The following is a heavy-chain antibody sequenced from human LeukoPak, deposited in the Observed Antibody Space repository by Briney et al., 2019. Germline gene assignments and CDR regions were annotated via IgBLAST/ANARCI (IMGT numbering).Heavy chain of an antibody. D-gene: IGHD3-3*01. CDR1: GFTVSSNY. CDR3: ARGTNNYDFWSGSLNWFDP. Sequence: GGSLRLSCAASGFTVSSNYMSWVRQAPGKGLEWVSVIYSGGSTYYADSVKGRFTISRDNAKNSLYLQMNSLRAEDTAVYYCARGTNNYDFWSGSLNWFDPWGQGTLVTVSS. J-gene: IGHJ5*02. V-gene: IGHV3-53*01. CDR2: IYSGGST.